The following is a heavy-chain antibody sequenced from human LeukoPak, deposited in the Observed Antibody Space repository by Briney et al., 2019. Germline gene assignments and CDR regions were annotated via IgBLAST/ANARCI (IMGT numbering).Heavy chain of an antibody. Sequence: SETLSLTCAVSGGSISSYYWSWIRQPPGKGLEWIGYLYYSGSTNYNPSLKSRVTISIDTSKNQFSLRLSSATAADTAVYYCARVTGYVMEDYFDYWGQGTLVTVSS. CDR3: ARVTGYVMEDYFDY. J-gene: IGHJ4*02. CDR1: GGSISSYY. D-gene: IGHD6-13*01. CDR2: LYYSGST. V-gene: IGHV4-59*01.